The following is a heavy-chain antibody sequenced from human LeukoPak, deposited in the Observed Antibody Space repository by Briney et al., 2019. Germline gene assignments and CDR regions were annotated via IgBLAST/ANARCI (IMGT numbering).Heavy chain of an antibody. V-gene: IGHV1-69*04. CDR1: GGTFSSYA. D-gene: IGHD3-10*01. CDR3: ARDSGSMVRGVYFDY. J-gene: IGHJ4*02. Sequence: SVKVSCKASGGTFSSYAISWVRQAPGQGLEWMGRIIPIFGIANYAQKFQGRVTITADKSTSTAYMELSSLRSEDTAVYYCARDSGSMVRGVYFDYWGPGTLVTVSS. CDR2: IIPIFGIA.